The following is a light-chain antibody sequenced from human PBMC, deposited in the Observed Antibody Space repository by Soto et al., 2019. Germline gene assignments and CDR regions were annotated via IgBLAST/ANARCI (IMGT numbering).Light chain of an antibody. CDR2: GAS. CDR3: QQYGSSPLYT. CDR1: QRVSSSY. Sequence: EIVLTQSPGTLSLSPGERATLSCRTRQRVSSSYLAWYQQKPGQAPRLLIYGASSRATGIPDRFSGSGSGTVFTLTISRLEPEDFAVYYCQQYGSSPLYTFGQGTKLEIK. V-gene: IGKV3-20*01. J-gene: IGKJ2*01.